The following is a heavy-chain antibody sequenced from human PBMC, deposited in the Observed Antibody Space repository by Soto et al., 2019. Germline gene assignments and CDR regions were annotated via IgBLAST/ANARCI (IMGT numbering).Heavy chain of an antibody. V-gene: IGHV4-59*01. CDR3: ARSGAYGDRLYNWFDP. J-gene: IGHJ5*02. CDR2: IYYSGST. Sequence: SETLSLICTVSGGSISSYYWSWIRQPPGKGLEWIGYIYYSGSTNYNPSLKSRVTLSVDTSKNQFSLKLSSVTAADTAVYYCARSGAYGDRLYNWFDPWGQGTLVTVSS. D-gene: IGHD4-17*01. CDR1: GGSISSYY.